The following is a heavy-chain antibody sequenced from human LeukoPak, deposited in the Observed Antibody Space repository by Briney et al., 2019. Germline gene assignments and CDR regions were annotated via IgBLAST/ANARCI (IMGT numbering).Heavy chain of an antibody. CDR1: GFNLSNYD. V-gene: IGHV3-33*01. CDR3: ARERGGQDWDFDL. Sequence: GASLRLSCAVSGFNLSNYDKDWVRQAPGKGLEWVAVIWDDGSNKYYEESVKGRFIISRDISKKMLYLQMNNLRAEDTAVYYCARERGGQDWDFDLWGRGTLVTVSS. CDR2: IWDDGSNK. J-gene: IGHJ2*01. D-gene: IGHD3-10*01.